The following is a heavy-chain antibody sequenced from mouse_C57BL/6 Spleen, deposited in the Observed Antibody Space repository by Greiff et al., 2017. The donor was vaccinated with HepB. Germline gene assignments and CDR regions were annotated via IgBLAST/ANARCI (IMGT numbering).Heavy chain of an antibody. Sequence: EVKLVESGGGLVKPGGSLKLSCAASGFTFSSYAMSWVRQTPEKRLEWVATISDGGSYTYYPDNVKGRFTISRDNAKNNLYLQMSHLKSEDTAMYYCARSSLAAWFAYWGQVTLVTVSA. J-gene: IGHJ3*01. CDR1: GFTFSSYA. CDR2: ISDGGSYT. CDR3: ARSSLAAWFAY. V-gene: IGHV5-4*03.